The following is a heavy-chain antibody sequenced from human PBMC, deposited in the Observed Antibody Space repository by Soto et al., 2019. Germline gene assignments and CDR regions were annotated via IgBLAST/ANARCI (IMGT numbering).Heavy chain of an antibody. D-gene: IGHD6-13*01. CDR2: IIPIFGTA. CDR3: ARDRAGIAAAGTGFYY. V-gene: IGHV1-69*01. CDR1: GGTFSSYA. J-gene: IGHJ4*02. Sequence: QVQLVQSGAEVKKPGSSVKVSCKASGGTFSSYAISWVRQAPGQGLEWMGGIIPIFGTANYAQKFQGRVTITADEATSTGDVELGRLRPEAADVAYGARDRAGIAAAGTGFYYWGQGTLVTVSS.